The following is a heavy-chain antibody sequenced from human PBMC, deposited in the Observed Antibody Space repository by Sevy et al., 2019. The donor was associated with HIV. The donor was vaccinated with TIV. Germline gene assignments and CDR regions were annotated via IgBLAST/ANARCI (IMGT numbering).Heavy chain of an antibody. V-gene: IGHV3-21*01. CDR2: ISSSSSYI. CDR1: GFTFSSYS. D-gene: IGHD6-13*01. CDR3: ARAPPPGIAAAGADP. Sequence: GGSLRLSCAASGFTFSSYSMNWVRQAPGKGLEWVSSISSSSSYIYYADSVKGRFTISRDNAKNSLYLQMNSLRAEYTAVYYCARAPPPGIAAAGADPWGQGTLVTVSS. J-gene: IGHJ5*02.